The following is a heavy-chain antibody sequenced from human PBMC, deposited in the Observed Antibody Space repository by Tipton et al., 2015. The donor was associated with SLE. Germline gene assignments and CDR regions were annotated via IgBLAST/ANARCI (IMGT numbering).Heavy chain of an antibody. CDR2: IYPGDSYT. Sequence: QLVQSGAEVKKPGESLKISCKGSGYSFINYWIGWVRQMPGKGLEWMGIIYPGDSYTNYSPSFQGHVTISADKSISTAYLQWSSLKASDTAMYYCARGTVTTFSDAFDIWGQGTMVTVSS. D-gene: IGHD4-17*01. CDR1: GYSFINYW. V-gene: IGHV5-51*01. CDR3: ARGTVTTFSDAFDI. J-gene: IGHJ3*02.